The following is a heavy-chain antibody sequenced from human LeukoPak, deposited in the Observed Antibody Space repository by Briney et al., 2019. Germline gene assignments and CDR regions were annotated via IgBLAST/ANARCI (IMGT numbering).Heavy chain of an antibody. V-gene: IGHV3-30*18. CDR3: AKDVKNYYFYGLDV. J-gene: IGHJ6*02. CDR1: GFSLTSYG. CDR2: ISSDGRNI. Sequence: GRSLRLSCAASGFSLTSYGVHWVRQASGRGLEWVAAISSDGRNIYYGDPVRGRFTISRDNSMNTLILQMNSLSAEDTAVYYCAKDVKNYYFYGLDVWGQGTTVTVS.